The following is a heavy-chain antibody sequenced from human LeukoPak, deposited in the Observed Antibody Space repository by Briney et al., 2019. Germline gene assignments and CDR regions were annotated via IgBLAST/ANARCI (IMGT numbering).Heavy chain of an antibody. J-gene: IGHJ4*02. D-gene: IGHD4-23*01. CDR1: GFTFSSYG. CDR3: AKESLTTTLVTHLDY. V-gene: IGHV3-30*18. CDR2: ISHDGNYK. Sequence: PGGSLRLSCAASGFTFSSYGMHWVRQAPGKGLEWVAVISHDGNYKSYTDSVKGRFTISRDNSKNTLSLQMYSLRSEDTAVYYCAKESLTTTLVTHLDYWGQGTLVTVSS.